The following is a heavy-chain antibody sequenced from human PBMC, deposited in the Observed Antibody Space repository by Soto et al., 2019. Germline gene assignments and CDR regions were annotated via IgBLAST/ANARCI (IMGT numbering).Heavy chain of an antibody. J-gene: IGHJ4*02. CDR3: YSSGW. CDR1: GFTFSTFA. Sequence: QVQLVESGGGVVQPGRSLRLSCAASGFTFSTFAMHWVRQAPGKGLEWVAVISNDGITKYYADSVKGRFTISRDNSKNTLYLEMNSLRAEDTAVYYGYSSGWWGQGTLVTDSS. D-gene: IGHD6-19*01. CDR2: ISNDGITK. V-gene: IGHV3-30*03.